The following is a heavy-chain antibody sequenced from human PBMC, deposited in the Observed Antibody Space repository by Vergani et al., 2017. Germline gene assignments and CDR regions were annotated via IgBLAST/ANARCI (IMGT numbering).Heavy chain of an antibody. Sequence: EVQLVESGGGLVQPGGSLRLPCAASGFTFSSYDMHWVRQATGKGLEWVSAIGTAGDTYYPGSVKGRFTLAGEHAKNSLYLQRNSLRAGDTAVHYCARGVIVGATPYYYYGMDVWGQGTTVTVSS. CDR3: ARGVIVGATPYYYYGMDV. CDR1: GFTFSSYD. D-gene: IGHD1-26*01. V-gene: IGHV3-13*01. CDR2: IGTAGDT. J-gene: IGHJ6*02.